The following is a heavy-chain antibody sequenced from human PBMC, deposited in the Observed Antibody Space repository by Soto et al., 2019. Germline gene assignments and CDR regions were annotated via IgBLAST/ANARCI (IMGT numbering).Heavy chain of an antibody. V-gene: IGHV4-39*01. D-gene: IGHD7-27*01. CDR3: ARITGALYGMDV. CDR2: IYYSGST. CDR1: GGSISSSSHY. Sequence: PSETLSLTCTVSGGSISSSSHYWGWIRQPPGKGLEWIGNIYYSGSTYYNPSLKSRVTISVDTYKNEFSLKMSSVTAADTDVYYCARITGALYGMDVWGQGTTVTVSS. J-gene: IGHJ6*02.